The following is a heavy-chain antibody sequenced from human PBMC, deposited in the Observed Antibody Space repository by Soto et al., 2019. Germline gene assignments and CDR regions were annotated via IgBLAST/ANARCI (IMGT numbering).Heavy chain of an antibody. CDR1: GFTFSSYA. CDR3: ARVPAGSGSSPRYFDY. V-gene: IGHV3-23*01. D-gene: IGHD3-10*01. CDR2: ISGSGGST. J-gene: IGHJ4*02. Sequence: GGSLRLSCAASGFTFSSYAMSWVRQAPGKGLEWVSAISGSGGSTYYADSVKGRFTISRDNSKNTLYLQMNSLRAEDTAVYYCARVPAGSGSSPRYFDYWGQGTLVTVSS.